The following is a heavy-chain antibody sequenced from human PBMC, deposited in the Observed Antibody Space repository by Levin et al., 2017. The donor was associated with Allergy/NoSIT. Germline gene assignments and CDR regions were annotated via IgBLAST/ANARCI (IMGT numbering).Heavy chain of an antibody. D-gene: IGHD3-22*01. CDR1: GFTFSNYD. CDR3: ARGTPKYYYETTADYFFDY. V-gene: IGHV3-13*01. Sequence: GESLNISCAASGFTFSNYDMHWVRQVTGKGLEWVSAIGTAGDTYYPGSVKGRFTISRDNGKNSLYLQMNSLTAGDTAVYYCARGTPKYYYETTADYFFDYWGQGTLVTVSS. J-gene: IGHJ4*02. CDR2: IGTAGDT.